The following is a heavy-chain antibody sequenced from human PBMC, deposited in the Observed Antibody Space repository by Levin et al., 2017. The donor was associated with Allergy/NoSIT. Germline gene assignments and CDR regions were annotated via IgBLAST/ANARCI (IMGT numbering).Heavy chain of an antibody. Sequence: ASETLSLTCTVSGGSISSGGYYWSWIRQHPGKGLEWIGYIYYSGSTYYNPSLKSRVTISVDTSKNQFSLKLSSVTAADTAVYYCARTWRRYDSSVGYWGQGTLVTVSS. CDR2: IYYSGST. CDR3: ARTWRRYDSSVGY. CDR1: GGSISSGGYY. D-gene: IGHD3-22*01. J-gene: IGHJ4*02. V-gene: IGHV4-31*03.